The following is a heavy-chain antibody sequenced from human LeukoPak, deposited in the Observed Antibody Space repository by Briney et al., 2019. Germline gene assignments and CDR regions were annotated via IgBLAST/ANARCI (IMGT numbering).Heavy chain of an antibody. Sequence: GGSLRLSCAASGFTVSTNYMAWVRQPPGKGLEWVSIIYAGGSTYYADSVKGRFTISRDNSKNTMDLQMNSLRAEDTAVYYCAREQYGSDDALDIWGQGTMVTVSS. CDR1: GFTVSTNY. J-gene: IGHJ3*02. D-gene: IGHD4-17*01. CDR3: AREQYGSDDALDI. CDR2: IYAGGST. V-gene: IGHV3-53*01.